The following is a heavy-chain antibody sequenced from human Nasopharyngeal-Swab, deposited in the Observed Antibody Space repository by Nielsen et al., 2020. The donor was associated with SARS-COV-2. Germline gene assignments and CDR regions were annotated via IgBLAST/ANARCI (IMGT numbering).Heavy chain of an antibody. CDR2: IIPIIGIA. Sequence: SAKVFCNASGGTFSSYAISWARQAPGQGLEWMGRIIPIIGIANYAQKFQGRVPITADKSTSTAYMELSSLRSEDTAVYYCTREYCSGGSCYGNYGMDVWGQGTTVTVSS. D-gene: IGHD2-15*01. J-gene: IGHJ6*02. CDR1: GGTFSSYA. V-gene: IGHV1-69*04. CDR3: TREYCSGGSCYGNYGMDV.